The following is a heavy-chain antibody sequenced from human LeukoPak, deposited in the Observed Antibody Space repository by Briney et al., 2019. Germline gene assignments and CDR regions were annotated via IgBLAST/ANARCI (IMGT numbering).Heavy chain of an antibody. Sequence: GRSLRLSCAASGFTFSSYAMHWVRQAPGKGLEWVAVISYDGSNKYYADSVKGRFIISRDNSKNTLYLQMNSLRAEDTAVYYCASDWGSVLWGQGTLVTVSS. CDR3: ASDWGSVL. V-gene: IGHV3-30-3*01. J-gene: IGHJ4*02. CDR2: ISYDGSNK. D-gene: IGHD7-27*01. CDR1: GFTFSSYA.